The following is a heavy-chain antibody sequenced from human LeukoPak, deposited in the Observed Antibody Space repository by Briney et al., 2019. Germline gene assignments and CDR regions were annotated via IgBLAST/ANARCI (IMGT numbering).Heavy chain of an antibody. CDR3: ARDGPYYYESSGYSPIDY. CDR2: INPNSGGT. V-gene: IGHV1-2*02. CDR1: GYTFTNFG. Sequence: ASVKVSCKASGYTFTNFGISWVRQAPGQGLEWMGWINPNSGGTNYAQKFQGRVTMTRDTSITTAFMELSRLRSDDTAMYYCARDGPYYYESSGYSPIDYWGQGTLVTVSS. J-gene: IGHJ4*02. D-gene: IGHD3-22*01.